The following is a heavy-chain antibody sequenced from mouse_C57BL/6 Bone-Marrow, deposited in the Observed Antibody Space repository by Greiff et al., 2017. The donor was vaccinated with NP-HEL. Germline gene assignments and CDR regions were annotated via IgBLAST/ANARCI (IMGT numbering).Heavy chain of an antibody. CDR3: ARHGDYCGSSYGYFDV. Sequence: QVQLKESGAELVKPGASVKLSCKASGYTFTEYTIHWVKQRSGQGLEWIGWFYPGSGSIKYNEKFKDKATLTADKSSSTIYMDLSRLTSEDSAVYFCARHGDYCGSSYGYFDVWGTGTTVTVSS. CDR1: GYTFTEYT. J-gene: IGHJ1*03. D-gene: IGHD1-1*01. CDR2: FYPGSGSI. V-gene: IGHV1-62-2*01.